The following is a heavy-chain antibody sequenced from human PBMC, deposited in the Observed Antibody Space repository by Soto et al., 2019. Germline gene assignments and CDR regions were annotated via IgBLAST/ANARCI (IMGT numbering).Heavy chain of an antibody. Sequence: QITLNESGPTVVKPTETLTLTCTFSGFSLTTSGVGVGWVRQSPGKAPERLAFIYWDDDKRYSTSLKSRLTITKDTSKNQVVLTIANVDPADTATYYCAHRVLRAVFGLVTTTAIYFDFWGQGTPVVVSS. V-gene: IGHV2-5*02. CDR1: GFSLTTSGVG. CDR2: IYWDDDK. J-gene: IGHJ4*02. D-gene: IGHD3-3*01. CDR3: AHRVLRAVFGLVTTTAIYFDF.